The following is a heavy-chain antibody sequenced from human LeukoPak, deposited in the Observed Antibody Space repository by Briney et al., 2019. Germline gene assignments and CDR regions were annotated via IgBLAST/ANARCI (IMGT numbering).Heavy chain of an antibody. J-gene: IGHJ6*03. CDR2: INHSGST. V-gene: IGHV4-34*01. CDR3: ARVVVFGVVSSDYYYYYMDV. CDR1: GGSFSGYY. D-gene: IGHD3-3*01. Sequence: SETLSLTCAVYGGSFSGYYWSWIRQPPGKGLEWIGEINHSGSTNYNPSLKSRVTISVDTSKNQFSLKLSSVTVADTAVYYCARVVVFGVVSSDYYYYYMDVWGKGTTVTVSS.